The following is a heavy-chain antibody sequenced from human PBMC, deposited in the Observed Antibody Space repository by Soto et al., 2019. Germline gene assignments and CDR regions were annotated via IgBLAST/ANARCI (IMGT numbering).Heavy chain of an antibody. CDR3: ARAGYSSGWAYSFNYYYYYGMDV. V-gene: IGHV4-59*01. J-gene: IGHJ6*02. D-gene: IGHD6-19*01. Sequence: SETLSLTCTVSGGSISSYYWSWIRQPPGKGLEWIGYIYYSGSTNYNPSLKSRVTISVDTSKNQFSLKLSSVTAADTAVYYCARAGYSSGWAYSFNYYYYYGMDVWGQGTTVTVS. CDR2: IYYSGST. CDR1: GGSISSYY.